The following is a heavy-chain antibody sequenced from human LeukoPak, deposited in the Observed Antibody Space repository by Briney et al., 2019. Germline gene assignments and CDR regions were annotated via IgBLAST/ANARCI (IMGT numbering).Heavy chain of an antibody. CDR3: ARARRPSLVRFGEFDP. CDR1: GYTFTSYY. J-gene: IGHJ5*02. D-gene: IGHD3-10*01. Sequence: ASVKVSCKASGYTFTSYYMHWVRQAPGQGLEWMGIINPSGGSTSYAQKFQGRVTMTRDTSTSTVYMELSSLRSEDTAVYYCARARRPSLVRFGEFDPWGQGTLVTASS. V-gene: IGHV1-46*01. CDR2: INPSGGST.